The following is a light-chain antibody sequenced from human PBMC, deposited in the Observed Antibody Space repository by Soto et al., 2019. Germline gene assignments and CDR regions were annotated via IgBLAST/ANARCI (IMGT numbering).Light chain of an antibody. V-gene: IGKV1-33*01. CDR3: QHNDNLPPYI. J-gene: IGKJ2*01. CDR1: RDIRDF. Sequence: EIQMTQSPSSLSVSVGDRVTITCQASRDIRDFLNWYQQKPGKAPKLLIFDASNLEEGVPPRFSGSGSGTHFTFSINSLQPEDVATYYCQHNDNLPPYIFGQGTKVDIK. CDR2: DAS.